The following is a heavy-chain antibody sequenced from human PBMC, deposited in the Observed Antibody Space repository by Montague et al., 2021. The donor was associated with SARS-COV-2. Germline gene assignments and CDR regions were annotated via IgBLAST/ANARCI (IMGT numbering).Heavy chain of an antibody. D-gene: IGHD1-1*01. Sequence: SETLSLTCAVYGGSFSDYHWTWIRQSPGGGLEWIGQINYGGSTKYNQSLRSRVTISIDTSKNQFSLKLTSVTAADTAVYYCARGAPGYWGQGTLVTVSS. CDR1: GGSFSDYH. CDR3: ARGAPGY. J-gene: IGHJ4*02. V-gene: IGHV4-34*01. CDR2: INYGGST.